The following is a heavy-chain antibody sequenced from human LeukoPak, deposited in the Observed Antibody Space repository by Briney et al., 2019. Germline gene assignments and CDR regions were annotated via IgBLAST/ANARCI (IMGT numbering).Heavy chain of an antibody. CDR3: ARCRYDFWSGYYSV. J-gene: IGHJ4*02. D-gene: IGHD3-3*01. CDR2: INPNSGGT. Sequence: ASVKASCKASGYTFTGYYMHWVRQAPGQGLEWMGWINPNSGGTNYAQKFQGRVTMTRDTSISTAYMELSRLRSDDTAVYYCARCRYDFWSGYYSVWGQGTLVTVSS. V-gene: IGHV1-2*02. CDR1: GYTFTGYY.